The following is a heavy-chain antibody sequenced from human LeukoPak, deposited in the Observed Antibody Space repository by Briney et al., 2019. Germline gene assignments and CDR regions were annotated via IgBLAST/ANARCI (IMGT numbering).Heavy chain of an antibody. Sequence: ASVKVSCKASGGTFSSYAISWERQAPGQGLEWMGRIIPILGIANYAQKFQGRVTITADKSTSTAYMELSSLRSEDTAVYYCARLRRIQLWLNYYYYGMDVWGQGTTVTVSS. CDR3: ARLRRIQLWLNYYYYGMDV. CDR1: GGTFSSYA. CDR2: IIPILGIA. V-gene: IGHV1-69*04. J-gene: IGHJ6*02. D-gene: IGHD5-18*01.